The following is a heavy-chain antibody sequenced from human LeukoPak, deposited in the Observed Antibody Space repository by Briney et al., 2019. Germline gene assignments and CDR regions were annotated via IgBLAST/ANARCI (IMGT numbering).Heavy chain of an antibody. J-gene: IGHJ4*02. V-gene: IGHV1-8*01. CDR1: GYTFTSYD. CDR2: TSPNSGNT. CDR3: ARGCSSTTCSWPFDY. Sequence: GASVKVSCKASGYTFTSYDIHWVRQATGQGLEWMGWTSPNSGNTVYAQKFQGRVTMTRNTSISTAYMELSSLSSEDTAVYYCARGCSSTTCSWPFDYWAREPWSPSPQ. D-gene: IGHD2-2*01.